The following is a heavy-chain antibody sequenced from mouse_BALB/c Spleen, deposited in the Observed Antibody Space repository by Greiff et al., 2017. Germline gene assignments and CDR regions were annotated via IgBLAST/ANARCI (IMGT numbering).Heavy chain of an antibody. CDR3: ARRRAYYYAMDY. V-gene: IGHV1-54*01. CDR2: INPGSGGT. D-gene: IGHD3-3*01. J-gene: IGHJ4*01. Sequence: QVQLQQSGAELVRPGTSVKVSCKASGYAFTNYLIEWVKQRPGQGLEWIGVINPGSGGTNYNEKFKGKVTLTADKSSSTAYMQLSSLTSDDAAVYFCARRRAYYYAMDYWGQGTSVTVSS. CDR1: GYAFTNYL.